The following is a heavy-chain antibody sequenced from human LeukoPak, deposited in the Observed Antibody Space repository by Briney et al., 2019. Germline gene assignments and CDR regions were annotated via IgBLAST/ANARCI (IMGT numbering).Heavy chain of an antibody. D-gene: IGHD3-10*01. Sequence: PSETLSLTCTVSGGSVSSGSYYWNWIRQPPGKGLEWIGYIYYSGSTNYKSSLKSRVTISVDTSKNQFSLKLSPVTAADTAVYYCARSPFMVRGAYNWFDPWGQGTLVTVSS. J-gene: IGHJ5*02. V-gene: IGHV4-61*01. CDR3: ARSPFMVRGAYNWFDP. CDR2: IYYSGST. CDR1: GGSVSSGSYY.